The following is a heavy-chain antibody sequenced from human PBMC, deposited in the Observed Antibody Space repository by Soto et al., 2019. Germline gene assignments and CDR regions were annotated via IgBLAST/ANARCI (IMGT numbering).Heavy chain of an antibody. J-gene: IGHJ5*02. D-gene: IGHD3-9*01. CDR2: IHYGGST. V-gene: IGHV4-39*07. CDR1: GGSISSSSYY. CDR3: ARDTAVYYDILTGYTRGWFDP. Sequence: PSETLSLTCTVSGGSISSSSYYWGWIRQPPGKGLEWVGSIHYGGSTYYNPSLKSRVAISVDTSKNQFSLKLSSVTAADTAVYYCARDTAVYYDILTGYTRGWFDPWGQGTLVTVSS.